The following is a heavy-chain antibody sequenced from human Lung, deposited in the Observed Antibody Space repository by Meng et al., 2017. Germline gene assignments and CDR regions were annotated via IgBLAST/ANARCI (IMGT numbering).Heavy chain of an antibody. D-gene: IGHD4-11*01. CDR3: ARGPTTMAHDFDY. Sequence: QVKLPQWGAGLLKPSATLSPTCVVSGGSFSDYYWSWIRQPPGKGLEWIGEINHSGSTNYNPSLDSRATISVDTSQNNLSLKLSSVTAADSAVYYCARGPTTMAHDFDYWGQGTLVTVSS. CDR2: INHSGST. V-gene: IGHV4-34*01. CDR1: GGSFSDYY. J-gene: IGHJ4*02.